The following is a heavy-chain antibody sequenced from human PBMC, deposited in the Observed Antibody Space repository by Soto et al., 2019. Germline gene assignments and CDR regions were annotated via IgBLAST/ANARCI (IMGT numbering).Heavy chain of an antibody. Sequence: SVKVSCKASGGTFSSYAISWVRQAPGQGLEWMGGIIPIFGTANYAQKFQGRVTITADESTSTAYTELSSLRSEDTAVYYCARDRTEAAAGYYYWGQGTLVTVSS. CDR1: GGTFSSYA. D-gene: IGHD6-13*01. CDR3: ARDRTEAAAGYYY. CDR2: IIPIFGTA. J-gene: IGHJ4*02. V-gene: IGHV1-69*13.